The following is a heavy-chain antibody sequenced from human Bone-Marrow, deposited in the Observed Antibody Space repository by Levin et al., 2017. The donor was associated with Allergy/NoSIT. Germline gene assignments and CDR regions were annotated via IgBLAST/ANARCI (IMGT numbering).Heavy chain of an antibody. CDR3: ARVVWFGDINNWFDP. CDR1: GGSISSGDYY. Sequence: SETLSLTCTVSGGSISSGDYYWTWIRQPPGKGLEWIGFLYDSGSTYYNPSLKSRLTISVDKSKNQVSLKLSSVTAADTAVYFCARVVWFGDINNWFDPWGQGTLVTVSS. V-gene: IGHV4-30-4*01. D-gene: IGHD3-10*01. CDR2: LYDSGST. J-gene: IGHJ5*02.